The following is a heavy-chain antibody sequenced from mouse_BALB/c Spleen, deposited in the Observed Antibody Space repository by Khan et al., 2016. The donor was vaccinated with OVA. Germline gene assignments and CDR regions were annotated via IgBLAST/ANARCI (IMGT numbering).Heavy chain of an antibody. CDR3: ARSGYSAWFAY. CDR1: GCNIKDYY. Sequence: VQLKQSGAELVRPGALVKMSCKASGCNIKDYYMHWVKQRPEQGLEWIGWIDPENGNTIYDPKFQGKASITADTSSNTANLQLSSLASEDTAVYYCARSGYSAWFAYWGQGTLVTVSA. CDR2: IDPENGNT. V-gene: IGHV14-1*02. J-gene: IGHJ3*01.